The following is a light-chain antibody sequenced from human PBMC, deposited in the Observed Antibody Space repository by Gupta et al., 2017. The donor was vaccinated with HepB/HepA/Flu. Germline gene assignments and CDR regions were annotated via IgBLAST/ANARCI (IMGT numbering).Light chain of an antibody. CDR3: QQDNNWLT. CDR2: GAP. V-gene: IGKV3-15*01. J-gene: IGKJ4*01. CDR1: QRISSN. Sequence: EIVMTQSPDTLSVSPGERATLSCRASQRISSNLAWYQKKPGQAPRLLMYGAPTRATGIPARFSGSGNGTEFTLTSSSRQSEDFAVYYWQQDNNWLTFGGGTKVEIK.